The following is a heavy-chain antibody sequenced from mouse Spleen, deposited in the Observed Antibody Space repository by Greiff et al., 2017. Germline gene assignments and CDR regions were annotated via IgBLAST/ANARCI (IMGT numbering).Heavy chain of an antibody. Sequence: VQLQQSGAELVKPGASVKLSCKASGYTFTSYWMHWVKQRPGQGLEWIGEIDPSDSYTNYNQKFKGKATLTVDKSSSTAYMQLSSLTSEDSAVYYCARGGIPYAMDYWGQGTSVTVSS. CDR1: GYTFTSYW. CDR3: ARGGIPYAMDY. V-gene: IGHV1-69*02. J-gene: IGHJ4*01. CDR2: IDPSDSYT.